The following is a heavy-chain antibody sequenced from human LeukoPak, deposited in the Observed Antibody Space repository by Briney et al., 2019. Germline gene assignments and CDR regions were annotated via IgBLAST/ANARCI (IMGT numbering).Heavy chain of an antibody. J-gene: IGHJ4*02. Sequence: PGGSLRLSCAASGFTFRSYAMSWVRQAPGKGLEWVSAISGSGGSTYYADSVKGRFTISRDNSKNTLYLQMNSLRAEDTAVYYCAKSYSSGWARGFDYWGQGTLVTVSS. D-gene: IGHD6-19*01. V-gene: IGHV3-23*01. CDR1: GFTFRSYA. CDR3: AKSYSSGWARGFDY. CDR2: ISGSGGST.